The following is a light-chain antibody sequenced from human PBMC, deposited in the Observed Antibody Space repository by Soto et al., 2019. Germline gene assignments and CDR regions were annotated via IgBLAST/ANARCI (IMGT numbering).Light chain of an antibody. V-gene: IGKV3-20*01. J-gene: IGKJ4*01. CDR1: QSISNF. Sequence: EIVLTHSPDTLSLSPGDRATLSCRASQSISNFLAWYQQKPGQAPRLLIYRVSSRATGIPDRFSGSGSGTDFTLTISRLEPEDFAVYYCQQYGNVPLTVGGGTKVDIK. CDR2: RVS. CDR3: QQYGNVPLT.